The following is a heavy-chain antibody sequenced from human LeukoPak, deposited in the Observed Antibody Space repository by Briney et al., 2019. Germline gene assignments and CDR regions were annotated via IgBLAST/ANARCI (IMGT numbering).Heavy chain of an antibody. CDR1: GVSICDYA. CDR2: IKQDGSEK. V-gene: IGHV3-7*01. Sequence: GGSLRLSCTASGVSICDYAMSWFRQAPGKGLEWVADIKQDGSEKYYVDSVKGRFTISRDNAKNSLYLQMNSLRAEDTAVYYCARDLIAAAGIFDFWGQGTLVTVSS. D-gene: IGHD6-13*01. J-gene: IGHJ4*02. CDR3: ARDLIAAAGIFDF.